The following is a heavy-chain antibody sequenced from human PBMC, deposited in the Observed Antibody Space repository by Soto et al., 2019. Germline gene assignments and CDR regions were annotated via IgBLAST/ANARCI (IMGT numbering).Heavy chain of an antibody. D-gene: IGHD2-2*01. CDR3: ARQSCSTPDCLRPYDLYGLDV. CDR1: GDSFGDFV. V-gene: IGHV1-3*01. J-gene: IGHJ6*02. CDR2: FNAGIGNF. Sequence: VQLVQPGAEVRKPGASVKLSFNTSGDSFGDFVIHWVRQTPGRGLGWMGWFNAGIGNFKHSQRFQGRVPLTSDASTSTVYLELRRLTSEDTAVYYCARQSCSTPDCLRPYDLYGLDVWGHGTTVIVS.